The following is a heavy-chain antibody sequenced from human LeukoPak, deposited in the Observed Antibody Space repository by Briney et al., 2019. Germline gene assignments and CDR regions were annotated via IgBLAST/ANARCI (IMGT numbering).Heavy chain of an antibody. J-gene: IGHJ5*02. D-gene: IGHD2-2*01. Sequence: SQTLSLTCAVYGGSFSGYYWSWIRQPPGKGLEWIGEINHSGSTNYNPPLKSRVTISVDTSKNQFSLKLSSVTAADTAVYYCAKHRRIVVVPAAGGLWFDPWGQGTLVTVSS. CDR1: GGSFSGYY. CDR2: INHSGST. V-gene: IGHV4-34*01. CDR3: AKHRRIVVVPAAGGLWFDP.